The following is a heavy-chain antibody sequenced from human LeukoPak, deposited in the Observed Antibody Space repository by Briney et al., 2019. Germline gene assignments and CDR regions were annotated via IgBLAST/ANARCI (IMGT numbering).Heavy chain of an antibody. J-gene: IGHJ4*02. CDR2: IYYRGST. Sequence: SETLSLTCTVSGGSISSYYWSWLRQPPGKGLEGFGYIYYRGSTNYNPSLKRRVTISVDTSKNQFSLKLRSVTAADTAVYYCARVYDSSGFYFDYWGQGTLVTVSS. D-gene: IGHD3-22*01. CDR1: GGSISSYY. CDR3: ARVYDSSGFYFDY. V-gene: IGHV4-59*01.